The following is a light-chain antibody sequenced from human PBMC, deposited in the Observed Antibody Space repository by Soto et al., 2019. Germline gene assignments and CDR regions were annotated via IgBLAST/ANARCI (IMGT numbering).Light chain of an antibody. Sequence: SYVLTQPPSVSVAPGKTARITCGGNNIGSKSVHWYQQKPGQAPVLVIYYDSDRPSGIPERFSGSNSGNTATLTISRVEAGDEADYYCQVWDSSSDPVVVFGGGTKVTVL. J-gene: IGLJ2*01. CDR1: NIGSKS. CDR2: YDS. CDR3: QVWDSSSDPVVV. V-gene: IGLV3-21*04.